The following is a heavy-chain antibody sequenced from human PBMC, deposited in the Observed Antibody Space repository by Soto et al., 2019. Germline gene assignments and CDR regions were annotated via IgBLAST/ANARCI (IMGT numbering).Heavy chain of an antibody. CDR1: GNSVSSNSAA. V-gene: IGHV6-1*01. Sequence: SQTLSLTCAISGNSVSSNSAAWNWIRQSPSRGLEWLGRTYYRSKWYNDYAVSVKRRITINPDTSKNQFSLQLNSLTPEDTVVYYCARVGYSSTPGWLDPWGRGTLVTVSS. CDR2: TYYRSKWYN. CDR3: ARVGYSSTPGWLDP. D-gene: IGHD6-13*01. J-gene: IGHJ5*02.